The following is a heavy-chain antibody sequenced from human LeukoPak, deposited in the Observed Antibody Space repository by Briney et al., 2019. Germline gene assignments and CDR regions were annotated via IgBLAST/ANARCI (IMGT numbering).Heavy chain of an antibody. V-gene: IGHV3-21*01. J-gene: IGHJ4*02. Sequence: GGSLRLSCAAYGFTFSSYSMNWVRQAPGKGLEWVSSISSSSSYIYYADSVKGRFTISRDNAKNSLYLQMNSLRAEDTAVYYCVRDHPSPNWNYFDYWGQGTLVTVSS. D-gene: IGHD1-1*01. CDR2: ISSSSSYI. CDR1: GFTFSSYS. CDR3: VRDHPSPNWNYFDY.